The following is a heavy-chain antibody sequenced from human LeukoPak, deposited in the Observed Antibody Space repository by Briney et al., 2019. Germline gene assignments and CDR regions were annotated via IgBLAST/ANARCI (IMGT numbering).Heavy chain of an antibody. J-gene: IGHJ4*02. V-gene: IGHV3-21*01. Sequence: GGSLRLSCAASGFTFSSYSMNWVRQAPGKGLEWVSSISSSSSYIYYADSVKGRSTISRDNAKNSLYLQMNSLRAEDTAVYYCARDIGYCSGGSCYSWFDYWGQGTLVTVSS. CDR2: ISSSSSYI. CDR3: ARDIGYCSGGSCYSWFDY. D-gene: IGHD2-15*01. CDR1: GFTFSSYS.